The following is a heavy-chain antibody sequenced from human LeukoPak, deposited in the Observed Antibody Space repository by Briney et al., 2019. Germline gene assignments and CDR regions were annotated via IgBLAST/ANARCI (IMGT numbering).Heavy chain of an antibody. Sequence: GGSLRLSCAASGFTFSSYGMHWVRQAPGKGLEWVAFIRYDGSNKYYADSVKGRFTISRDNSKNTLYLQMNSLRAEDTAVYYCARGYSSSWHHYYYYMDVWGKGTTVTVSS. CDR3: ARGYSSSWHHYYYYMDV. V-gene: IGHV3-30*02. CDR1: GFTFSSYG. CDR2: IRYDGSNK. D-gene: IGHD6-13*01. J-gene: IGHJ6*03.